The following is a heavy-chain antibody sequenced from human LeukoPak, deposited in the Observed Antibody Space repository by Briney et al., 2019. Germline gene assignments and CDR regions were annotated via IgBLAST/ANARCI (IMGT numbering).Heavy chain of an antibody. J-gene: IGHJ5*02. Sequence: SETLSLTCSVSGYSISNGHYWGWIRQPPGRGLEWIASIYHSGSPYYNPSLKSRVTIAVDTSKNQFSLKLSSVTAADTAFYYCARDSNWFDPWGQGTLVTVSS. CDR2: IYHSGSP. CDR1: GYSISNGHY. V-gene: IGHV4-38-2*02. CDR3: ARDSNWFDP.